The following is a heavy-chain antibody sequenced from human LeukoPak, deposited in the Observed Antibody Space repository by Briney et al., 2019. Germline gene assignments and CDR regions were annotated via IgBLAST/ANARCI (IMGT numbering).Heavy chain of an antibody. V-gene: IGHV3-53*01. D-gene: IGHD2-21*01. CDR2: IYSGGGT. Sequence: GGSLRLSCAASGFIVSSNHMSWVRQAPGKGLEWVSVIYSGGGTYYADSVKGRFTISRDNSKNTLYLQMNSLRAEDTAVYYCAREYYGGRDHDAFDIWGQGTMVTVSS. J-gene: IGHJ3*02. CDR3: AREYYGGRDHDAFDI. CDR1: GFIVSSNH.